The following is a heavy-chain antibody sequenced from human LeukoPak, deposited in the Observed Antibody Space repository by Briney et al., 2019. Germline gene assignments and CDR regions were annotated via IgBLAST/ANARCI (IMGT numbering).Heavy chain of an antibody. CDR3: ASDIVVVPAASDY. CDR1: GFTFSSYA. Sequence: GGSLRLSCAASGFTFSSYAMHWVRQAPGKGLEWVAVISYDGSNKYYADSVKGRFTISRDNSKNTLYLQMNSLRAEDTAVHYCASDIVVVPAASDYWGQGTLVTVSS. CDR2: ISYDGSNK. V-gene: IGHV3-30*04. D-gene: IGHD2-2*01. J-gene: IGHJ4*02.